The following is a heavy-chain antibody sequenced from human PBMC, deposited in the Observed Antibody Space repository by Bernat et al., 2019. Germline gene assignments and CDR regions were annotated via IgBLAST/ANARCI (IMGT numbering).Heavy chain of an antibody. J-gene: IGHJ5*01. CDR3: ARGYGMAATDILSAWFDS. CDR2: SYYTGTT. Sequence: QVQLQESGPGLLKPSQTLSLTCTVSGGSITDGGFYWSWIRQHPEKGLESIGYSYYTGTTFYNPSLKSRVSISVDTSKNQFSLRLTSVTAADTAVYYCARGYGMAATDILSAWFDSWGQGSLVTVSS. D-gene: IGHD6-25*01. CDR1: GGSITDGGFY. V-gene: IGHV4-31*03.